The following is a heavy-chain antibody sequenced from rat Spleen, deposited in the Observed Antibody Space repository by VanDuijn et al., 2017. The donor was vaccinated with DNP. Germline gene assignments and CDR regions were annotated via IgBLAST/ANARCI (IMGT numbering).Heavy chain of an antibody. Sequence: EVQLVETGGGLVQPGRSLKLSCVASGFTFSSYWMFWIRQAPGKGLEWVSSINTDSGNTYYPDSVKGRFTISRDNAENTVYLQLNSLRSEDTATYYCAQEGLGLSFAYWGQGALVTVSS. J-gene: IGHJ3*01. CDR2: INTDSGNT. CDR3: AQEGLGLSFAY. CDR1: GFTFSSYW. V-gene: IGHV5-58*01.